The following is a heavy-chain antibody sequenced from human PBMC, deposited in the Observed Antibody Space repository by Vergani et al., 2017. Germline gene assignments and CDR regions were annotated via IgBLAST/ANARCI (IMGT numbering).Heavy chain of an antibody. CDR1: GFTFSSYS. Sequence: EVQLLESGGGLVQPGGSLRLSCAASGFTFSSYSMNWVRQAPGKGLEWVSSISSSSSYIYYADSVKGRFTISRDNAKNSLYLQMNSLRAEDTAVYYCASNYYYDSSGYYYDYWGQGTLVTVSS. V-gene: IGHV3-21*01. D-gene: IGHD3-22*01. CDR2: ISSSSSYI. J-gene: IGHJ4*02. CDR3: ASNYYYDSSGYYYDY.